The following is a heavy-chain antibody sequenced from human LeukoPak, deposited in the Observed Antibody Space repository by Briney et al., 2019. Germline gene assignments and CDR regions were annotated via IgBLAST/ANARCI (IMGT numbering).Heavy chain of an antibody. CDR3: AREGAARGVMYGMDV. J-gene: IGHJ6*02. D-gene: IGHD3-10*01. Sequence: PGGSLRLSCAASGFTVSSNYMSWVRQAPGKGLEWVSVIYSGGSTYYADCVKGRFTISRDNSKNTLYLQMNSLRAEDTAVYYCAREGAARGVMYGMDVWGQGTTVTVSS. CDR1: GFTVSSNY. V-gene: IGHV3-53*01. CDR2: IYSGGST.